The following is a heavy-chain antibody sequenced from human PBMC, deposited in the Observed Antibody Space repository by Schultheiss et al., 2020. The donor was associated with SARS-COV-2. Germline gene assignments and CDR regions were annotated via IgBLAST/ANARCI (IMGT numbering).Heavy chain of an antibody. CDR3: AKETSLSDIVVVPAAIDY. V-gene: IGHV3-23*01. CDR2: ISGSGGST. Sequence: VGSLRLSCAASGFTFSSYGMHWVRQAPGKGLEWVSAISGSGGSTYYADSVKGRFTISRDNSKNTLYLQMNSLRAEDTAVYYCAKETSLSDIVVVPAAIDYWGQGTLVTVSS. CDR1: GFTFSSYG. J-gene: IGHJ4*02. D-gene: IGHD2-2*02.